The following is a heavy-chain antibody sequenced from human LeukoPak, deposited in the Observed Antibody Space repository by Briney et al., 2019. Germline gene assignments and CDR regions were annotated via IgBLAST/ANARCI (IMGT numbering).Heavy chain of an antibody. V-gene: IGHV1-69*06. J-gene: IGHJ5*02. CDR1: GGTFSSYA. CDR2: IIPIFGTA. CDR3: ARDILNYYDSSS. D-gene: IGHD3-22*01. Sequence: ASVKVSCKASGGTFSSYAISWVRQAPGQGLEWMGGIIPIFGTANYAQKFQGGVTITADKSTSTAYMELSRLRSDDTAVYYCARDILNYYDSSSWGQGTLVTVSS.